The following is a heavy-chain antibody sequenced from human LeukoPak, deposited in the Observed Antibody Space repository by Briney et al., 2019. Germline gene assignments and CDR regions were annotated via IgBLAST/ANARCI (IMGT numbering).Heavy chain of an antibody. J-gene: IGHJ4*02. V-gene: IGHV3-7*01. D-gene: IGHD1-7*01. CDR2: IKQDGSEK. CDR1: GFTFSSYS. Sequence: GGSLRLSCAASGFTFSSYSMNWVRQAPGKGLEWVANIKQDGSEKYHVNSVKGRFTTSRDNAKNSLYLQMNSLRAEDTAIYYCAREDDWNYEDYWGQGTLVTVSS. CDR3: AREDDWNYEDY.